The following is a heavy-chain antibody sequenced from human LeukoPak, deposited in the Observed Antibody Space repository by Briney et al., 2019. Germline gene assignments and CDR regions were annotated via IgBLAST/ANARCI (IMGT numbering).Heavy chain of an antibody. CDR2: ISGSGGST. CDR1: GFTFSSYA. J-gene: IGHJ4*02. V-gene: IGHV3-23*01. CDR3: AKYNYYDSSGYN. Sequence: PGGSLRLSCAASGFTFSSYAMSWVRQAPGKGLEWVSAISGSGGSTYYADSVKGRFTISRGNSKNTLYLQMNSLRAEDTAVYYCAKYNYYDSSGYNWGQGTLVTVSS. D-gene: IGHD3-22*01.